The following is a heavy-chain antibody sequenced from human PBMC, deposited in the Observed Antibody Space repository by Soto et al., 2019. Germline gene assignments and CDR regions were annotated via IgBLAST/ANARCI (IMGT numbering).Heavy chain of an antibody. Sequence: EVQLVESGVVVVQPGGSLRLSCAASGFTFEDFSMHWVRQPPGKGLEWVSLINWDGGDTHYEDSVQGRFTISRDNTKSSLFLQMNGLRTEDSALYYCATEYRSRWDPIFDDCGQGTLVTVSS. D-gene: IGHD6-13*01. CDR3: ATEYRSRWDPIFDD. CDR1: GFTFEDFS. J-gene: IGHJ4*02. CDR2: INWDGGDT. V-gene: IGHV3-43*01.